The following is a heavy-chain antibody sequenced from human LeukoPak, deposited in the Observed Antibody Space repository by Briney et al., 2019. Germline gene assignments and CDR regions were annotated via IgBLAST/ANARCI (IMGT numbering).Heavy chain of an antibody. CDR2: INHSGST. CDR3: ARGRGVRGVINYYYYYMDV. D-gene: IGHD3-10*01. CDR1: GGSFSGYY. V-gene: IGHV4-34*01. J-gene: IGHJ6*03. Sequence: SETLSLTCAVYGGSFSGYYWSWIRQPPGKGLEWIGEINHSGSTNYNPSLKSRVTISVDTSKNQFSLKLGSVTAADTAVYYCARGRGVRGVINYYYYYMDVWGKGTTVTVSS.